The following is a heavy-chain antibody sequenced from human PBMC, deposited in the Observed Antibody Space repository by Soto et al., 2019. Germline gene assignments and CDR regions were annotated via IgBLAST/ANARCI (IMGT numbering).Heavy chain of an antibody. Sequence: NPSETLSLTCTVSGGSIGRSTYYWGWIRQPPGKGLEWIGSIYYSGSTYYNPSLKSRVTISVDTSKNQFSLNLSSVTAADTAVYYCARRYRSVLXLWGQGTLVXAAS. CDR1: GGSIGRSTYY. V-gene: IGHV4-39*07. CDR2: IYYSGST. D-gene: IGHD6-19*01. CDR3: ARRYRSVLXL. J-gene: IGHJ4*02.